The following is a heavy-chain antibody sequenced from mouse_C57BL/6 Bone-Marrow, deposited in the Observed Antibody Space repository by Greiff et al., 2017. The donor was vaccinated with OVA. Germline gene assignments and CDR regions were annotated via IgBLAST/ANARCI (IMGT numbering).Heavy chain of an antibody. CDR2: IDPANDNT. CDR1: GFNIKNTY. D-gene: IGHD1-1*01. J-gene: IGHJ4*01. CDR3: ARGNFCSSFYSMDY. V-gene: IGHV14-3*01. Sequence: EVQLQESVAELVRPGASVKLSCTASGFNIKNTYMHWVKQRPEQGLEWIGRIDPANDNTKYAPKFQGKATMTADTSSNTAYLQLSSLSSEDTAVYCCARGNFCSSFYSMDYWGQGTSVTVSP.